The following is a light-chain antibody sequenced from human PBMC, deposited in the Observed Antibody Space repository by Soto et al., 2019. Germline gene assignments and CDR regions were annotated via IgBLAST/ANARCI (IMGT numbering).Light chain of an antibody. CDR3: QQYDDHSFT. V-gene: IGKV1-5*03. CDR2: RMS. CDR1: QTIRSD. Sequence: DIQMTQFPSTLSASVGDRVTITCRASQTIRSDLAWYQQKPGKVPKLLIYRMSTLESGVPSRFRGSGSGTEFTLTISSLQPDDFAIYYCQQYDDHSFTFGQGTKLEIK. J-gene: IGKJ2*01.